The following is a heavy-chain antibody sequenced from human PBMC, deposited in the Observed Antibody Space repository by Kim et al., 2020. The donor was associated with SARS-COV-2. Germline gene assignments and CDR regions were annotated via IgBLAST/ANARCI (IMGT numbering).Heavy chain of an antibody. CDR1: GCTFSSYA. J-gene: IGHJ6*02. V-gene: IGHV1-69*06. CDR2: IIAFYGKA. Sequence: SVKVSCKASGCTFSSYAISWVRQAPGQGLEWMGGIIAFYGKANYAQKFQGRVTITADKSTSTAYMELSSLRSEDTAVYYCARDLGAGRRVYGVDVWGQG. D-gene: IGHD2-15*01. CDR3: ARDLGAGRRVYGVDV.